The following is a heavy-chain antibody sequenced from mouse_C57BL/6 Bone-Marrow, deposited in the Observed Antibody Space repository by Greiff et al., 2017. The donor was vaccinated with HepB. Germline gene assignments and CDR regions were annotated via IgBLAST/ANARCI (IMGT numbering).Heavy chain of an antibody. J-gene: IGHJ2*01. CDR3: AREDYGSSFYFDY. CDR2: ISYDGSN. D-gene: IGHD1-1*01. V-gene: IGHV3-6*01. CDR1: GYSITSGYY. Sequence: ESGPGLVKPSQSLSLTCSVTGYSITSGYYWNWIRQFPGNKPEWMGYISYDGSNNYNPSLKNRISITRDTAKNQFFLKLNSVTTEDTATYYCAREDYGSSFYFDYWGQGTTLTVSS.